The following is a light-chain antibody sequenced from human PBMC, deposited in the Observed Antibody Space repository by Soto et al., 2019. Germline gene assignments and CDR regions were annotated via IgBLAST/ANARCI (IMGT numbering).Light chain of an antibody. V-gene: IGLV1-51*01. J-gene: IGLJ1*01. Sequence: QSVMTQPPSVSVAPGQKVTISCSGSSSNIGGNSVSWYQQLPGTAPKLLTYDDNKRPSGIPDRFSGSKSGTSATLGITGFQTGDEADYYCGSWDSSLSAYVFGTGTKLTVL. CDR2: DDN. CDR1: SSNIGGNS. CDR3: GSWDSSLSAYV.